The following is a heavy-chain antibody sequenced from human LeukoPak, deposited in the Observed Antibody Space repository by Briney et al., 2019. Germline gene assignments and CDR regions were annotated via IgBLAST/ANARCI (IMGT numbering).Heavy chain of an antibody. CDR1: GFTFSSFW. CDR3: ARSKISAHDY. D-gene: IGHD6-6*01. V-gene: IGHV3-74*01. CDR2: INPDGTIT. Sequence: GGSLRLSCAASGFTFSSFWMHRVRHAPGKGLVWVSRINPDGTITSYADSVKGRFTISRDNAKNTLYLQMNSLRAEDTAVYSCARSKISAHDYWGQGTLVTVSS. J-gene: IGHJ4*02.